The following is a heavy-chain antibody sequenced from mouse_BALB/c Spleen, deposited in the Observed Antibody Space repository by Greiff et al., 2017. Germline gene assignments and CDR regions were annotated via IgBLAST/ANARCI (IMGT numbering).Heavy chain of an antibody. Sequence: LQQSGAELARPGASVKMSCKASGYTFTSYTMHWVKQRPGQGLEWIGYINPSSGYTNYNQKFKDKATLTADKSSSTAYMQLSSLTSEDSAVYYWARPLPPYPLAMDYWGQGTSVTVSS. CDR1: GYTFTSYT. D-gene: IGHD2-10*01. V-gene: IGHV1-4*01. CDR3: ARPLPPYPLAMDY. J-gene: IGHJ4*01. CDR2: INPSSGYT.